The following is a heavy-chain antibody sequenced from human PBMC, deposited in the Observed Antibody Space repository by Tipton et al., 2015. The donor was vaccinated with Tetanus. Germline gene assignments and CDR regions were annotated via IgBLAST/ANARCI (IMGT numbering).Heavy chain of an antibody. CDR1: GLTFSGHW. Sequence: SLRLSCAASGLTFSGHWMHWVRQSPGKGLVWVSRLNSDGSETAYADSVKGRFTISRDNAKNTLYLQMNSLRAEDTALYYCAREGFWSLDYWGQGTLVTVSS. J-gene: IGHJ4*02. CDR3: AREGFWSLDY. CDR2: LNSDGSET. D-gene: IGHD2-15*01. V-gene: IGHV3-74*01.